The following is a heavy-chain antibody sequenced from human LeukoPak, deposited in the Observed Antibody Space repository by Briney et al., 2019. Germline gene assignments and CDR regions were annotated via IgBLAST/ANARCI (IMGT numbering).Heavy chain of an antibody. CDR1: GFTFDDYA. Sequence: QSGGSLRLSCAASGFTFDDYAMHWVRHAPGKGLEWVSLISGDGGSTYYADSVKGRFTISRDNSKNSLYLQMNSLRTEDTALYYCAKDQVPVYYGSGSYYNAPDYWGQGTLVTVSS. CDR3: AKDQVPVYYGSGSYYNAPDY. CDR2: ISGDGGST. D-gene: IGHD3-10*01. V-gene: IGHV3-43*02. J-gene: IGHJ4*02.